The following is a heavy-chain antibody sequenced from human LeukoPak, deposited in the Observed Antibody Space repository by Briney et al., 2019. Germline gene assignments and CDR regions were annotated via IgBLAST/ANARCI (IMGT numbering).Heavy chain of an antibody. CDR1: GFPFSPYG. Sequence: GGSLRLSCAGSGFPFSPYGMNWVRQAPGKGLEWVSYIDSGSTTIYYADSVQGRFTISRDNAKNSLYLQMNSLRAEDTAVYYCAKGGYSSGLSSGANWLDPWGQGTLVTVSS. J-gene: IGHJ5*02. V-gene: IGHV3-48*04. D-gene: IGHD3-22*01. CDR2: IDSGSTTI. CDR3: AKGGYSSGLSSGANWLDP.